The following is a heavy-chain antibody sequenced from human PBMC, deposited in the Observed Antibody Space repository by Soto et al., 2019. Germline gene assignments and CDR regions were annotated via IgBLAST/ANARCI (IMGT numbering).Heavy chain of an antibody. D-gene: IGHD2-8*01. V-gene: IGHV1-8*02. CDR3: RRYGVAATD. CDR1: GYTFTSYN. J-gene: IGHJ4*02. Sequence: QVHLIQSGAELKKPGASVKVSCKASGYTFTSYNINWVRQATGQGLEWMGDMNPNSGTTGYAQKYLDRRTLTRDTATTTAYMERNRRTSDDTAMYFCRRYGVAATDWGQGTQVTGSS. CDR2: MNPNSGTT.